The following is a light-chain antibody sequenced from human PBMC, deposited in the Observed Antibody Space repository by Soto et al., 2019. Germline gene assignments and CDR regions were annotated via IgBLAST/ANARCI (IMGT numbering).Light chain of an antibody. CDR3: QQRSNWPHT. CDR2: DAS. V-gene: IGKV3-15*01. Sequence: EIVMTQSPATLSLSPWERATLSCRASQTIDNTLAWYQRKPGQAPRLLIYDASTGATGVPARFSGSGSGTDFTLTISSLQSEDFAVYYCQQRSNWPHTFGQGTKVDIK. J-gene: IGKJ1*01. CDR1: QTIDNT.